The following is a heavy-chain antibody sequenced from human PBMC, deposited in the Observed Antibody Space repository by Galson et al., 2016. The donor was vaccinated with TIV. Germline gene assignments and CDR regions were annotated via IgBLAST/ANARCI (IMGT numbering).Heavy chain of an antibody. CDR2: INPDNGDT. CDR1: GYTFITHA. Sequence: SVKVSCKASGYTFITHAIHWVRQAPGQRPQWMGWINPDNGDTEYSQKLLGRVTITRNTSASTAYMELSSLRYEDTAIYYCERDRGGSGDFDYWGQGSLVTVSS. J-gene: IGHJ4*02. CDR3: ERDRGGSGDFDY. V-gene: IGHV1-3*01. D-gene: IGHD3-16*01.